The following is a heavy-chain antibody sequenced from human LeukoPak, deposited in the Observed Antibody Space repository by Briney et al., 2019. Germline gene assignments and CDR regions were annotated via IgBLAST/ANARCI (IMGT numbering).Heavy chain of an antibody. CDR3: ARDPADYGNWYFDL. J-gene: IGHJ2*01. D-gene: IGHD4-17*01. CDR1: GGTFSSYA. V-gene: IGHV1-46*01. Sequence: ASVKVSCKASGGTFSSYAISWVRQAPGQGLEWMGIINPSGGSTSYAQKFQGRVTMTRDTSTSTVYMELSSLRSEDTAVYYCARDPADYGNWYFDLWGRGTLVTVSS. CDR2: INPSGGST.